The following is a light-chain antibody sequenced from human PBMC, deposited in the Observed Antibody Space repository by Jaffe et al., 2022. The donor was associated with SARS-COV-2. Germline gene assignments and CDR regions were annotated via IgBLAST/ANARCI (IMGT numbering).Light chain of an antibody. J-gene: IGLJ2*01. V-gene: IGLV3-1*01. CDR1: KLGDKY. CDR3: QAWDSGAAAV. CDR2: QDN. Sequence: SYELTQPPSVSVSPGQTASITCSGDKLGDKYTSWYQQRPGQSPVLVIYQDNKRPSGIPERFSGSNSGNTATLTISGTQSVDEADYYCQAWDSGAAAVFGGGTKLTVL.